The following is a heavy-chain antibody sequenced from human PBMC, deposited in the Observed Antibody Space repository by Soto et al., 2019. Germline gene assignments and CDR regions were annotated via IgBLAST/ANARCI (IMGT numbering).Heavy chain of an antibody. J-gene: IGHJ4*02. D-gene: IGHD4-17*01. CDR3: ARETTVTTGLDY. V-gene: IGHV3-30-3*01. Sequence: VQLVESGGGVVQPGRSLRLSCAASGFTFSSYAMHWVRQAPGKGLEWVAVISYDGSNTYYADSVKGRFTISRDNSKNTLYLQMNSLRAEDTAVYYCARETTVTTGLDYWGQGTLVTVSS. CDR1: GFTFSSYA. CDR2: ISYDGSNT.